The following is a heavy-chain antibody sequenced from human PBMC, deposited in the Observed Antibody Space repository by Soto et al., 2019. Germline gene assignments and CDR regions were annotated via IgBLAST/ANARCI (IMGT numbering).Heavy chain of an antibody. D-gene: IGHD3-10*01. Sequence: GGSLRLSCAASGFTFSSYSMNWVRQAPGKGLEWVSYISSSSSTIYYADSVKGRFTISRDNAKNSLYLQMNSLRAGDTAVYYCARGPGVRGVIITLDYYYYGMDVWGQGTTVTVSS. CDR1: GFTFSSYS. J-gene: IGHJ6*02. V-gene: IGHV3-48*01. CDR2: ISSSSSTI. CDR3: ARGPGVRGVIITLDYYYYGMDV.